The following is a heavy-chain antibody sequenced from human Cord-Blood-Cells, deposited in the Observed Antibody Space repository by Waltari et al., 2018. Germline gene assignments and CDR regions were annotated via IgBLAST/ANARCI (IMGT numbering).Heavy chain of an antibody. CDR3: AGSRGVADY. J-gene: IGHJ4*02. Sequence: QVQLVESGGGVVQPGRSLRLSCAASGFTFSSYAMHWVRQAPGKGLGWVAVISYEGSNKYYADSVKGRLTISRDNSKNTLYLQMNSLRAEDTAVYYCAGSRGVADYWGQGTLVTVSS. CDR1: GFTFSSYA. CDR2: ISYEGSNK. V-gene: IGHV3-30-3*01. D-gene: IGHD2-15*01.